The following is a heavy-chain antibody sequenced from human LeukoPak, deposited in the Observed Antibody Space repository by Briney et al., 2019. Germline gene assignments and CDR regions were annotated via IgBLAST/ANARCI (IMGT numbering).Heavy chain of an antibody. CDR2: IKSKTDGGTT. V-gene: IGHV3-15*01. CDR3: TTESALYGSGSYLNYYYGMDV. Sequence: GGSLRLSCAASGFTFSRYSMSWVRQAPGKGLEWAGRIKSKTDGGTTDYAAPVKGRFTISRDDSKNTLYLQMNSLKAEDTAVYYCTTESALYGSGSYLNYYYGMDVWGQGTTVTVSS. J-gene: IGHJ6*02. CDR1: GFTFSRYS. D-gene: IGHD3-10*01.